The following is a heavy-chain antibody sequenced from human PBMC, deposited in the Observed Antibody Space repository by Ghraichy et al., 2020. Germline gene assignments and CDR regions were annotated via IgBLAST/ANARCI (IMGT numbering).Heavy chain of an antibody. D-gene: IGHD6-25*01. CDR1: GGSINSGPYS. Sequence: SQTLSLTCTVSGGSINSGPYSWTWIRQHPGKGLEWVGSVDYGGSTRYNSSLKSRVTISTDMSKNKFSLKLRSVTAADTAVYYCARAAGGYSLDYWGQGTLVTVS. V-gene: IGHV4-31*03. J-gene: IGHJ4*02. CDR2: VDYGGST. CDR3: ARAAGGYSLDY.